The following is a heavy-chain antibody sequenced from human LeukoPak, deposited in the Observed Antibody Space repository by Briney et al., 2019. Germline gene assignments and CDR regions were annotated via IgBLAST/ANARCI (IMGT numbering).Heavy chain of an antibody. Sequence: PGGSLRLSCAASGFTFSSYEMNWVRLAPGKGLEWISYISSSGSTMYYADSVKGRFTISRDNAKNSLYLQMNSLRAEDTAIYYCASSSWYALDYWGQGTLVTVSS. CDR1: GFTFSSYE. D-gene: IGHD6-13*01. CDR3: ASSSWYALDY. V-gene: IGHV3-48*03. J-gene: IGHJ4*02. CDR2: ISSSGSTM.